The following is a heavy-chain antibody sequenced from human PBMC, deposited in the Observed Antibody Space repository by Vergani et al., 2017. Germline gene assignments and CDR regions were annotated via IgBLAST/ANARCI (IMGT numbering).Heavy chain of an antibody. CDR3: AKDAGRGAGSYYLDV. J-gene: IGHJ6*02. V-gene: IGHV3-30*18. CDR2: LSYGGSNK. Sequence: QVQLVESGGGVVQPGRSLRLSCAASGFTFSSYGMHWVRPAPGRGLEWVAVLSYGGSNKYYADSVKGRFTISRDNSKNTLYLQMNSLRAEDTAVYYCAKDAGRGAGSYYLDVWGQGTTVTVSS. CDR1: GFTFSSYG. D-gene: IGHD3-10*01.